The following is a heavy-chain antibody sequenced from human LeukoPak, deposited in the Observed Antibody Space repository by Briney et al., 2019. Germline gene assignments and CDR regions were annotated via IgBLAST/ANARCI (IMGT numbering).Heavy chain of an antibody. D-gene: IGHD6-19*01. Sequence: SETLSLTCTLSGGSISSSVYYWGWIRQPPGKGLEWIGSIYYSGSTYYNPSLKSRVTISVDTSKNQFSLNLSSVTAADTAVYYCARGTYSSGWYDYWGQGTLVTVSS. CDR1: GGSISSSVYY. CDR2: IYYSGST. J-gene: IGHJ4*02. V-gene: IGHV4-39*01. CDR3: ARGTYSSGWYDY.